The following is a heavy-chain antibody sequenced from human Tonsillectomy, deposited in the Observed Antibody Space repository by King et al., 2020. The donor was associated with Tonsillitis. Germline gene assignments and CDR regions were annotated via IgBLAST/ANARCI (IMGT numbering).Heavy chain of an antibody. V-gene: IGHV4-30-2*01. CDR3: ARVGVVPGYNWFDP. Sequence: QLQESGSGLVKPSQTLSLTCAVSGGSISSGGYSWSWIRQPPGKGLEWIGYIYHSGSTYYNTSLKSRVTISVDRSKNQFSLKLSSLTAADMAVYYCARVGVVPGYNWFDPWGQGTLVTVSS. CDR1: GGSISSGGYS. CDR2: IYHSGST. D-gene: IGHD2-15*01. J-gene: IGHJ5*02.